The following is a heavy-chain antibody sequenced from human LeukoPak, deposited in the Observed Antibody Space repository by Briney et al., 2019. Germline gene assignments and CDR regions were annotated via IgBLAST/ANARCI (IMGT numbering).Heavy chain of an antibody. CDR2: ITPGAAYT. CDR3: ARPYYYDSSDYPEGAFDI. V-gene: IGHV5-10-1*01. CDR1: GYSFTTYW. Sequence: GESLKIPCTVSGYSFTTYWINWARQLLRKGLDWMGWITPGAAYTYYIPSVQDHITISVDKSNNTAYLQWSRLKPSDTAMYYCARPYYYDSSDYPEGAFDIWGQGTMVTVSS. D-gene: IGHD3-22*01. J-gene: IGHJ3*02.